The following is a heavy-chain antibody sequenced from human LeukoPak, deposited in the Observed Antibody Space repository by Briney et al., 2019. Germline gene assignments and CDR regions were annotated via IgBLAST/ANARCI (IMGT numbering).Heavy chain of an antibody. CDR1: GFTFSSYG. V-gene: IGHV3-30*18. D-gene: IGHD2-21*01. CDR3: AKDPYRVIVATGIYLDP. Sequence: GGSLRLSCAASGFTFSSYGMHWVRQAPGKGLEWVAVISNDGSNKHYGDSVKGRFTISRDNSKNTLYLQMDSLRGEDTAVYYCAKDPYRVIVATGIYLDPWGQGTLVTVSS. J-gene: IGHJ5*02. CDR2: ISNDGSNK.